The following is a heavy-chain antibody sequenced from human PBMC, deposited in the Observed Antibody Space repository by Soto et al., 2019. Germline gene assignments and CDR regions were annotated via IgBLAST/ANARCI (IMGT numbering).Heavy chain of an antibody. CDR1: GYTFTSYG. CDR2: ISAYNGNT. CDR3: AFFLPGPAVRVDWFAP. J-gene: IGHJ5*02. V-gene: IGHV1-18*01. Sequence: GASVKVSCKASGYTFTSYGISWVRQAPGQGLEWMGWISAYNGNTNYAQRLQGRVTMTTDTSTSTAYMELRSLRSDDTAVYYCAFFLPGPAVRVDWFAPGGQGTLVTVSS. D-gene: IGHD2-2*01.